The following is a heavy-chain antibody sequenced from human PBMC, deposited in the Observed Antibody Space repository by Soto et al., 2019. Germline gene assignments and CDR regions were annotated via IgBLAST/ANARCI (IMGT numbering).Heavy chain of an antibody. Sequence: EVQLLESGGALVQPGGSLRLSCAASGFTFSTCAIIWARQAPGKGLEWVSVISGSGDKTYYADSVKGRFTISRDNSKNTVFLQMNSLKVEDTAVYYCAKGGWGTVLDYWGQGTLVTVSS. CDR2: ISGSGDKT. CDR3: AKGGWGTVLDY. J-gene: IGHJ4*02. CDR1: GFTFSTCA. V-gene: IGHV3-23*01. D-gene: IGHD1-7*01.